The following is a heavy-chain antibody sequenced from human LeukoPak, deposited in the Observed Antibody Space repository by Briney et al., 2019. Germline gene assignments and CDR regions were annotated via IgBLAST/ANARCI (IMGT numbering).Heavy chain of an antibody. Sequence: GGSLRLSCAASGFTFSNYPMNWVRQPPGKGLEWVSAITTDGSRTYNADSVEGRFTISRDNSKSTLYLQMNSRRAEDTPVYYCAKGNTVTPDYWGQGTLVTVSS. D-gene: IGHD4-17*01. CDR1: GFTFSNYP. CDR2: ITTDGSRT. CDR3: AKGNTVTPDY. V-gene: IGHV3-23*01. J-gene: IGHJ4*02.